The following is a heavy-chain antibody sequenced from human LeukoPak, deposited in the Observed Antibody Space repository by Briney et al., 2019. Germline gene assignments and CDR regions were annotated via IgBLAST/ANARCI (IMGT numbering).Heavy chain of an antibody. CDR3: ARDSQYYDSSGYPNAFDI. CDR2: ISAYNGNT. V-gene: IGHV1-18*01. Sequence: ASVKVSCKASGYTFTSYGISWVRQAPGQGLEWMGWISAYNGNTNYAQKLQGRVTMTTDTSTSTAYMELRSLRSDDTAVYYCARDSQYYDSSGYPNAFDIWGQGTMVTVSS. J-gene: IGHJ3*02. CDR1: GYTFTSYG. D-gene: IGHD3-22*01.